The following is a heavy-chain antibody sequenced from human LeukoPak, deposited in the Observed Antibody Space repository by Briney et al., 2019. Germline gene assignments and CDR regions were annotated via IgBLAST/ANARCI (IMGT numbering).Heavy chain of an antibody. CDR3: TRGTWLVPDH. Sequence: GGSLRLSCAASGFTFSSYGMHWVRQAPGKGLEWVAFIRYDGSNKYYADSVKGRFTISRDNSKNTLYLRMNSLKTEDTAFYYCTRGTWLVPDHWGLGTLVTVSS. CDR2: IRYDGSNK. CDR1: GFTFSSYG. V-gene: IGHV3-30*02. D-gene: IGHD6-19*01. J-gene: IGHJ4*02.